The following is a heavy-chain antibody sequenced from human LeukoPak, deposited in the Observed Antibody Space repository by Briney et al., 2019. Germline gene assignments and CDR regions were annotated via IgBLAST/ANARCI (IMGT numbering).Heavy chain of an antibody. J-gene: IGHJ4*02. Sequence: GASVKVSCKASGGTFSSYAISWVRQAPGQGLEWMGGISPIFGTANYAQKFQGRVTITTDESTSTAYMELSSLRSEDTAVYYCARTYPGCSSTSCYPYYFDYWGQGTLVTVSS. V-gene: IGHV1-69*05. CDR3: ARTYPGCSSTSCYPYYFDY. CDR1: GGTFSSYA. D-gene: IGHD2-2*01. CDR2: ISPIFGTA.